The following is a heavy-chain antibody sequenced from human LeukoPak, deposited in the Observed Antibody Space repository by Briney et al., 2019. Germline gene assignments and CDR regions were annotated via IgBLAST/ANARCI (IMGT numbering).Heavy chain of an antibody. D-gene: IGHD2-21*01. CDR2: INWNGGST. CDR3: ARGYLSLSAFDI. Sequence: GGSLRLSCAASGVTFSSYSINWVGQAPGKGLEWVSGINWNGGSTGYADSVKGRFTISRANAKNSLYLQMNSPRAKDTALYYCARGYLSLSAFDIWGQGTMVTVSS. CDR1: GVTFSSYS. J-gene: IGHJ3*02. V-gene: IGHV3-20*04.